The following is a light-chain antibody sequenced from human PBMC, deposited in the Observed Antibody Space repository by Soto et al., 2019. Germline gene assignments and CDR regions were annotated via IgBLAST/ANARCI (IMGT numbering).Light chain of an antibody. V-gene: IGKV3-11*01. CDR3: QQRDSWPLT. CDR2: DAS. CDR1: QSIDSD. Sequence: EIVLTQSPVTLSLSPGERATLSCRASQSIDSDLVWYQQKPGQAPRLLIYDASNRATGIPARFSGSGSGTAFTLTISSLEPEDFAVYFCQQRDSWPLTFGGGTKVEI. J-gene: IGKJ4*01.